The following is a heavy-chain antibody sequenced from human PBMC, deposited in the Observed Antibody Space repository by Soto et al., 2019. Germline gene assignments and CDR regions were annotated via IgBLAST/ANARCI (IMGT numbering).Heavy chain of an antibody. CDR3: ARTRSSGWYSHY. D-gene: IGHD6-19*01. J-gene: IGHJ4*02. CDR1: GYTFTSYG. CDR2: ISAYNGNT. V-gene: IGHV1-18*04. Sequence: ASVKCSCTASGYTFTSYGISWVRQAPGQGLEWMGWISAYNGNTNYAQKLQGRVTMTTDTSTSTAYMELRSLRSDDTAVYYCARTRSSGWYSHYWGQGALVTVSS.